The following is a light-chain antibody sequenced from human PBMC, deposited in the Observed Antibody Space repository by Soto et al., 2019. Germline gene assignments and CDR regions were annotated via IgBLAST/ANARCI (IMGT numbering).Light chain of an antibody. CDR2: DVN. V-gene: IGLV2-14*03. J-gene: IGLJ1*01. CDR3: TSYTGSGPFYV. CDR1: TTDVDGYDY. Sequence: QSALTQPASVSGSPGQSITISCTGATTDVDGYDYVSWYQQHPGQAPKLMIFDVNNRPSGVSGRFSDSKSGDTASLTTSGLQADDDGDYYCTSYTGSGPFYVFGSGTKLTVL.